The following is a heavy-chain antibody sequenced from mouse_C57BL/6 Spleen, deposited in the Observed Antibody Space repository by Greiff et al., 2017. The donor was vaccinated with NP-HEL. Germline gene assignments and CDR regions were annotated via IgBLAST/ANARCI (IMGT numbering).Heavy chain of an antibody. Sequence: LQQSGASVKISCKASGYAFSSYWMNWVKQRPGKGLEWIGQIYPGDGDTNYNGKFKGKATLTADKSSSTAYMQLSSLTSEDSAVYFCARYLHYYGSSLYAMDYWGQGTSVTVSS. CDR1: GYAFSSYW. J-gene: IGHJ4*01. CDR3: ARYLHYYGSSLYAMDY. V-gene: IGHV1-80*01. D-gene: IGHD1-1*01. CDR2: IYPGDGDT.